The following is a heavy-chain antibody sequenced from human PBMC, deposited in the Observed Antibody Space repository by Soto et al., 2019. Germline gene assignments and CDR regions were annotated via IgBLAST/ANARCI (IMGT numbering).Heavy chain of an antibody. V-gene: IGHV4-59*01. D-gene: IGHD3-22*01. CDR3: ARSYYYDSSGYYPDYYHYYGMDV. Sequence: PSETLSLTCTVSGGSISSYYWSWIRQPPGKGLEWIGYIYYSGSTNYNPSLKSRVTISVDTSKNQFSLKLSSVTAADTAVYYCARSYYYDSSGYYPDYYHYYGMDVWGQATTVTVSS. CDR1: GGSISSYY. CDR2: IYYSGST. J-gene: IGHJ6*02.